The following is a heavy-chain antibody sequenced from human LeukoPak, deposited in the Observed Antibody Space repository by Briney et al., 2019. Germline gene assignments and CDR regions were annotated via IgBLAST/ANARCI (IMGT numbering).Heavy chain of an antibody. CDR1: GYNFSNYW. D-gene: IGHD6-13*01. CDR2: IYPVDSDT. CDR3: ARLSSGIAASD. Sequence: RGESLKISCQASGYNFSNYWIAWVRQMPGKGLEWMGIIYPVDSDTKYSPSFQGQVTISADKSISTAYLQWSSLKASDTAMYYCARLSSGIAASDWGQGTLVTVSS. J-gene: IGHJ4*02. V-gene: IGHV5-51*01.